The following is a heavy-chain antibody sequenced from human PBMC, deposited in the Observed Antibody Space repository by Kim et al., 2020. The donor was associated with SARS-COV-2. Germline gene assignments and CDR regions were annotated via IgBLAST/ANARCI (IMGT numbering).Heavy chain of an antibody. CDR1: GGSISSGGYS. CDR2: IYHSGST. V-gene: IGHV4-30-2*01. Sequence: SETLSLTCAVSGGSISSGGYSWSWIRQPPGKGLEWIGYIYHSGSTYYNPSLKSRVTISVDRSKNQFSLKLSSVTAADTAVYYCAREHEDDFWSGSLGFDYWGQGTLVTVSS. D-gene: IGHD3-3*01. CDR3: AREHEDDFWSGSLGFDY. J-gene: IGHJ4*02.